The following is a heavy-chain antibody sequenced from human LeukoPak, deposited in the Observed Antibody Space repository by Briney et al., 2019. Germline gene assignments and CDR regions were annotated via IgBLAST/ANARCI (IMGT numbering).Heavy chain of an antibody. Sequence: PGGSLRLSCAASGSTFSSYSMNWVRQAPGKGLEWVSYISSSSSTIYYADSVKGRFTISRDNAKNSLYLQMNSLRAEDTAVYYCARVKNKGVEGAFDIWGQGTMVTVSS. CDR1: GSTFSSYS. CDR2: ISSSSSTI. J-gene: IGHJ3*02. V-gene: IGHV3-48*01. CDR3: ARVKNKGVEGAFDI.